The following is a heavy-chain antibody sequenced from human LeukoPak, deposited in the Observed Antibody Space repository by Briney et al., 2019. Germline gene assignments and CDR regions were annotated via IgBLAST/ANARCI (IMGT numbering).Heavy chain of an antibody. CDR2: ISPSGGST. J-gene: IGHJ3*02. Sequence: ASVKLCCKAFGYTFTGYWMHWVRQAPGQGPEWMGVISPSGGSTIYAQKFKGRVTLTRDMSTSADYLELSSLRSEDTAVYYCARGLYYYGSGSWMDAFDIWGQGTMVTVSS. CDR3: ARGLYYYGSGSWMDAFDI. D-gene: IGHD3-10*01. V-gene: IGHV1-46*01. CDR1: GYTFTGYW.